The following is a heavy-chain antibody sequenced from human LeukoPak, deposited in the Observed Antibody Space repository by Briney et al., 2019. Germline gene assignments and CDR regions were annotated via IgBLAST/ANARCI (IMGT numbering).Heavy chain of an antibody. D-gene: IGHD3-22*01. CDR1: GGSFSGYY. CDR2: INHSGST. J-gene: IGHJ3*02. V-gene: IGHV4-34*01. CDR3: ARVWYYYDSSGYYYVGVSDAFDI. Sequence: SETLSLTCAVYGGSFSGYYWSWIRQPPGKGLEWVGEINHSGSTNYNPSLKSRVTISVDTSKNQFSLKLSSVTAADTAVYYCARVWYYYDSSGYYYVGVSDAFDIWGQGTMVTVSS.